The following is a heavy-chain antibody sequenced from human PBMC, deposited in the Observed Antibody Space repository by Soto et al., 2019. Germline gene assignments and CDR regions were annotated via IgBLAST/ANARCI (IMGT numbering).Heavy chain of an antibody. J-gene: IGHJ3*01. CDR2: ISWDGSST. CDR3: ARTLTYYYVYHALDF. Sequence: PGGSLRLSCETSGFAFGEYTMHWVRQAPGKGLEWVSLISWDGSSTYYTESAKGRFTISRDISKNSLYLQMNGLTIEDTALYFCARTLTYYYVYHALDFWGQGTMVTVSS. V-gene: IGHV3-43*01. CDR1: GFAFGEYT. D-gene: IGHD3-10*02.